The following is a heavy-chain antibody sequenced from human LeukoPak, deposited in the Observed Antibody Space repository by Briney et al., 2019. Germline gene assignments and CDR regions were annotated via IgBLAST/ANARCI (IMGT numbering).Heavy chain of an antibody. CDR2: IIPILGIA. V-gene: IGHV1-69*04. J-gene: IGHJ4*02. CDR3: ARDGFDSSSWYGFDY. Sequence: SVKVSCKASGGTFSSYAISWVRQAPGQGLEWMGRIIPILGIANYAQKFQGRVTITADKSTSTAYMELSSLRSEDTAVYYCARDGFDSSSWYGFDYWGQGTLVTVSS. CDR1: GGTFSSYA. D-gene: IGHD6-13*01.